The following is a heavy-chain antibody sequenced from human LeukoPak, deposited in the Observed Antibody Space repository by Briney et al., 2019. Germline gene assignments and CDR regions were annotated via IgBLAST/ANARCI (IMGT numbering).Heavy chain of an antibody. CDR3: ANETPKGSMVRGVIRKPTDY. Sequence: PGGSLRLSCAASGFTFSSYGMHWVRQAPGKGLGWVAVISYGGSNKYYADSVKGRFTISRDNSKNTLYLQMNSLRAEDTAVYYCANETPKGSMVRGVIRKPTDYWGQGTLVTVSS. D-gene: IGHD3-10*01. V-gene: IGHV3-30*18. CDR1: GFTFSSYG. J-gene: IGHJ4*02. CDR2: ISYGGSNK.